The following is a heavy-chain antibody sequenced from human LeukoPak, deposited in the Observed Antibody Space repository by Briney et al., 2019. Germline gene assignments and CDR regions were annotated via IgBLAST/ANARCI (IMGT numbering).Heavy chain of an antibody. Sequence: GGSLRLSCAASGFTFSSYGMSWVRQAPGKGLEWVSAISGSGGSTYYADSVKGRFTISRDNAKNSLYLQMNSLRAEDTAVYYCARGTAAAKIDYWGQGTLVTVSS. CDR1: GFTFSSYG. CDR3: ARGTAAAKIDY. D-gene: IGHD6-13*01. V-gene: IGHV3-23*01. J-gene: IGHJ4*02. CDR2: ISGSGGST.